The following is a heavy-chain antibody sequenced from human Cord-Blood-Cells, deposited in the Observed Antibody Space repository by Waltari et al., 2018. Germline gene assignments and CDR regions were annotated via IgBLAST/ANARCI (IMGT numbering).Heavy chain of an antibody. V-gene: IGHV4-39*01. CDR2: IYYSGRT. J-gene: IGHJ4*02. Sequence: QLQLQESGPGLVKPSETLSLTCTVSGGSISSSSYYWGWIRQPPGKGLEWIGSIYYSGRTYYNPSLKSRVTISVDTSKNQFSLKLSSVTAADTAVYYCASYGSGSYYNGNFDYWGQGTLVTVSS. CDR1: GGSISSSSYY. D-gene: IGHD3-10*01. CDR3: ASYGSGSYYNGNFDY.